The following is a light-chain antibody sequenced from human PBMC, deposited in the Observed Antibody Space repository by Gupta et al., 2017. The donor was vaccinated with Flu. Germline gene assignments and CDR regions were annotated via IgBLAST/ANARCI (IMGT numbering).Light chain of an antibody. V-gene: IGLV2-14*01. CDR3: SSCTSSTTLV. J-gene: IGLJ2*01. CDR1: SSDIGSYSY. CDR2: DVT. Sequence: QSALTQPASVSGSPGQSITISCTGPSSDIGSYSYVSWYQQHPGKAPHLLIYDVTNRPSGVSDRFSGSKSGDTASLTISGLRAEDEADYYCSSCTSSTTLVFGGGTRLTVL.